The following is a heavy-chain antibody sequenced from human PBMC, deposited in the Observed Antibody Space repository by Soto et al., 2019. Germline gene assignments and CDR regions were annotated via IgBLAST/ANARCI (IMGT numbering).Heavy chain of an antibody. J-gene: IGHJ3*01. V-gene: IGHV4-31*03. CDR2: IYYSGST. CDR3: ARRASEYAFDV. Sequence: QVQLQESGPGLVKPSQTLSLTCTVSGGSISSGGYYWSWIRQHPGKGLEWIGYIYYSGSTYYKPSLKSRITISVDTSKNQFSLKLSSVTAADTAVYYCARRASEYAFDVWGQGIMVTVSS. CDR1: GGSISSGGYY.